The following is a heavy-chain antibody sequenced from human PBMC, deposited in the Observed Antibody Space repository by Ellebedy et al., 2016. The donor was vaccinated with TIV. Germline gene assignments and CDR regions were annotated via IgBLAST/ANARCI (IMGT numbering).Heavy chain of an antibody. CDR2: ISANSGNK. V-gene: IGHV1-18*01. J-gene: IGHJ4*02. CDR3: ARDSNDY. CDR1: GYTFSSYG. Sequence: AASVKVSCKTSGYTFSSYGIMWVRQAPGQGLAWMGWISANSGNKNYARKFQGRVTMTTDTSKSTAYMELRSLRSDDTAVYFCARDSNDYWGQGTLVSVSS.